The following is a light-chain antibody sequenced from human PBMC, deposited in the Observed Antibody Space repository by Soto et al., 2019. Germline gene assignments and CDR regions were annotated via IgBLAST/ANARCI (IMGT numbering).Light chain of an antibody. Sequence: QSALTQPASVSGSPGQSITISCSGTSGDIGASNYVSWYQQFPGKAPKLMISEVSNRPSGVSSRFSGSKSGNTASLTISGLQAEDEADYYCTSYTGSGTVVFGGGTKLTVL. CDR2: EVS. V-gene: IGLV2-14*01. J-gene: IGLJ2*01. CDR3: TSYTGSGTVV. CDR1: SGDIGASNY.